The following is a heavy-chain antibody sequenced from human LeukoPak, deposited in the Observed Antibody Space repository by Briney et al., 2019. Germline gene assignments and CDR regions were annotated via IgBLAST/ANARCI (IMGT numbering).Heavy chain of an antibody. Sequence: PSETLSLTCNVSGDSISDSTYYWGWIRQPPGKGLEWIGSIHSTGSTFYNPSLRSRFTISLDTSHNQFSLSLSSVTAADTAVYYYAREDGTAMDNAFDIWSQGTMVTVSS. V-gene: IGHV4-39*07. J-gene: IGHJ3*02. CDR2: IHSTGST. D-gene: IGHD5-18*01. CDR3: AREDGTAMDNAFDI. CDR1: GDSISDSTYY.